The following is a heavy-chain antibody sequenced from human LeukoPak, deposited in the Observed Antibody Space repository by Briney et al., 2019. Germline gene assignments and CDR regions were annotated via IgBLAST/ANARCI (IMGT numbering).Heavy chain of an antibody. V-gene: IGHV3-74*01. J-gene: IGHJ5*02. CDR3: ARDDAGYSYDPRGWFDP. D-gene: IGHD5-18*01. CDR2: INSDGSST. Sequence: GGSLRLSCAPSGFTFSSYWMHWVRQAPGKGLVWVSRINSDGSSTSYADSVKGRFTISRDNAKNTLYLQMNSLRAEDTAVYYCARDDAGYSYDPRGWFDPWGQGTLVTVSS. CDR1: GFTFSSYW.